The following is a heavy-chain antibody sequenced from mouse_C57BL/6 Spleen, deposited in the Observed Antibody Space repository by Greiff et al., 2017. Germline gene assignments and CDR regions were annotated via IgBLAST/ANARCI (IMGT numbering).Heavy chain of an antibody. CDR3: ARCYDGYYADY. Sequence: QVQLQQSGAELVKPGDSVKLSCKASGYTFTSYWMHWVKQRPGQGLEWMGYINPSSGYTKYNQKFKDKATLTADKSSSTAYMQLSSLTYEDSAVYYCARCYDGYYADYWGQGTSVTVSS. V-gene: IGHV1-7*01. CDR1: GYTFTSYW. D-gene: IGHD2-3*01. J-gene: IGHJ4*01. CDR2: INPSSGYT.